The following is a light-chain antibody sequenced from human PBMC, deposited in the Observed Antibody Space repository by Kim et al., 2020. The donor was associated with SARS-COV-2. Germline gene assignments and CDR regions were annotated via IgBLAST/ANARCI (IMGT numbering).Light chain of an antibody. V-gene: IGKV3-20*01. CDR1: QTIGSIH. CDR3: QQYADSPPT. Sequence: SPEQRATPSCRASQTIGSIHLAWYQQRAGQAPRLIIYGISNRATGIPDRFSGSGSETDFTLTISRLEPEDFAVYYCQQYADSPPTFGQGTKVDIK. CDR2: GIS. J-gene: IGKJ1*01.